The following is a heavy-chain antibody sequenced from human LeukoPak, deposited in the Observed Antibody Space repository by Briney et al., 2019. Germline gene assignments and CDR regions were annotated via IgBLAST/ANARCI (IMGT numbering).Heavy chain of an antibody. Sequence: SETLSLTCTVSGGSISSYYWSWIRQPAGKGLEWIGRINTSGSTNYNPSLRSRVTMSVDTLKNQFSLKLSSVTAADTAVYYCARGRQSGSYSSDFDFWGQGTLVTVSS. D-gene: IGHD1-26*01. V-gene: IGHV4-4*07. CDR2: INTSGST. CDR1: GGSISSYY. CDR3: ARGRQSGSYSSDFDF. J-gene: IGHJ4*02.